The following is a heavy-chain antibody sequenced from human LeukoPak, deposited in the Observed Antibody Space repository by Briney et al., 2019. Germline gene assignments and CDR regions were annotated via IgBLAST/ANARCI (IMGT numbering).Heavy chain of an antibody. CDR2: ISSSSSYI. Sequence: PGGSLRLSCAASGFTFSSYSMNWVRQAPGKGLEWVSSISSSSSYIYYADSVKGRFTISRDNAKNSLYLQMNSLRAEDTAVYYCAREPDGETYYMDVWGKGTTVTVSS. V-gene: IGHV3-21*01. CDR3: AREPDGETYYMDV. J-gene: IGHJ6*03. CDR1: GFTFSSYS. D-gene: IGHD1-14*01.